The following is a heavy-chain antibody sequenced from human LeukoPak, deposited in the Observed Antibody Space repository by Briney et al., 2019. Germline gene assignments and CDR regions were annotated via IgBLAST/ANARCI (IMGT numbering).Heavy chain of an antibody. Sequence: GASVKVSCKASGYTFTSYYMHWVRQAPGQGLEWMGIINPSGGSTSYAQKFQGRVTMTRDTSTSTVYMELSSLRSEDPAVYYCARDARIAARQGYWGQGTLVTVSS. V-gene: IGHV1-46*03. CDR1: GYTFTSYY. D-gene: IGHD6-6*01. CDR3: ARDARIAARQGY. J-gene: IGHJ4*02. CDR2: INPSGGST.